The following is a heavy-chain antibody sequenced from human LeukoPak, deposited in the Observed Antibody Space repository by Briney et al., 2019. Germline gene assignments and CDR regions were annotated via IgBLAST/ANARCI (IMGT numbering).Heavy chain of an antibody. CDR1: GYTFTGYY. CDR2: INPNSGGT. CDR3: ARDGRRSGFYYYYMDV. Sequence: ASVKVSCKASGYTFTGYYMHWVRQAPGQGLEWMGWINPNSGGTNYAQKFQGRVTMTRDTSISTAYMELSRLRSDDTAVYYCARDGRRSGFYYYYMDVWGKGTTVTVSS. J-gene: IGHJ6*03. D-gene: IGHD3-10*01. V-gene: IGHV1-2*02.